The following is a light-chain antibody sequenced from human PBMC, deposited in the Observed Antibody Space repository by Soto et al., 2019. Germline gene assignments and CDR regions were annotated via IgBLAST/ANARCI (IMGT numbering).Light chain of an antibody. J-gene: IGKJ5*01. Sequence: EIVLTQSPGTLSLSPGERATLSCRASQSVSSSYLAWYQQKPGQAPRLLFYGPSSRATGIPDRFSGSGSGTDFTLTISSLEPEDFAVYYCQQYGSSPITFGQGTRLEIK. V-gene: IGKV3-20*01. CDR2: GPS. CDR3: QQYGSSPIT. CDR1: QSVSSSY.